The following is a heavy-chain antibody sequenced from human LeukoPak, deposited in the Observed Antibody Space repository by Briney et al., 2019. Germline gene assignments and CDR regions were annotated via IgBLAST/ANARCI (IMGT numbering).Heavy chain of an antibody. CDR2: IIPIFGTA. Sequence: SVKVSCKASGGTFSSYAISWVRQAPGQGLEWMGGIIPIFGTANYAQKFQGRVTITADESTGTAYMELSSLRSEDTAVYYCARVSIGYCSGGSCYSFVYWGQGTLVTVSS. J-gene: IGHJ4*02. D-gene: IGHD2-15*01. CDR3: ARVSIGYCSGGSCYSFVY. CDR1: GGTFSSYA. V-gene: IGHV1-69*01.